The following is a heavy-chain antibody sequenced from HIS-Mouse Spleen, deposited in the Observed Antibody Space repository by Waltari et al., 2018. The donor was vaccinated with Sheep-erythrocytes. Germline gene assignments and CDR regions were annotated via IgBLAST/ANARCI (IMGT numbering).Heavy chain of an antibody. D-gene: IGHD6-13*01. Sequence: QVQLVESGGGVVQPGRSLRLSCAASGVTFSSYAMHWVRQATGKGLEWVAVISYDGSNKYYADSVKGRFTISRDNSKNTLYLQMNSLRAEDTAVYYCARGAYSSSWYPFQHWGQGTLVTVSS. CDR1: GVTFSSYA. CDR2: ISYDGSNK. J-gene: IGHJ1*01. CDR3: ARGAYSSSWYPFQH. V-gene: IGHV3-30-3*01.